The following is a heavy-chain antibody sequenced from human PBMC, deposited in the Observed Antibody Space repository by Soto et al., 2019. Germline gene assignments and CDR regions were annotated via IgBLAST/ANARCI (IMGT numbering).Heavy chain of an antibody. CDR2: FIPVYRTL. Sequence: QVLLVQSGAEVKKPGSSVKISCKASGGSFRNSAINWVRQTPGQGLEWLGGFIPVYRTLNYAQKFQGRVTITADESTGTAYMTLNSVASNDSAVYYCATGVIWIGYFTVDSWGQGTRVTVSS. J-gene: IGHJ4*02. CDR3: ATGVIWIGYFTVDS. D-gene: IGHD3-3*01. CDR1: GGSFRNSA. V-gene: IGHV1-69*01.